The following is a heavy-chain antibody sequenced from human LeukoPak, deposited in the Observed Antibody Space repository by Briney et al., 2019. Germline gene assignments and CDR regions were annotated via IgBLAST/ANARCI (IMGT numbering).Heavy chain of an antibody. J-gene: IGHJ4*02. CDR1: GFTFSDYY. Sequence: GGSLRLSCAASGFTFSDYYMSWIRQAPGKGLEWVSYISRNSYTNYADSVKGRFTISRDNAKNSLYLQMASLRAEDTAVYYCARVGIAAVGAYYFDYWGQGTLVAVSS. CDR3: ARVGIAAVGAYYFDY. CDR2: ISRNSYT. V-gene: IGHV3-11*06. D-gene: IGHD6-13*01.